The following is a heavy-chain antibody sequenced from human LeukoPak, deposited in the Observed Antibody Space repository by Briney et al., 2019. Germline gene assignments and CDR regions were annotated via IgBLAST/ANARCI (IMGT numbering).Heavy chain of an antibody. V-gene: IGHV3-74*01. D-gene: IGHD3-9*01. Sequence: GGSLRLSCAASGFTFSSYWMHWVCQAPGKGLVWVSRINSDGSSTSYADSVKGRFTISRDNAKNTLYLQMNSLRAEDTAVYYCAREEDILTGYYLVWGQGTLVTVSS. CDR1: GFTFSSYW. CDR2: INSDGSST. CDR3: AREEDILTGYYLV. J-gene: IGHJ4*02.